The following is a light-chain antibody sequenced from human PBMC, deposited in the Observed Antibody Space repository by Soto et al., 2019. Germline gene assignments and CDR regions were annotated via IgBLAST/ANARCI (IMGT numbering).Light chain of an antibody. CDR3: LQDYNYPPT. Sequence: AIQMTQSPSAVSASVGDRVTITCRASQGIRNDLGWYHQKPGKAPKLLIYAASSLQSGVPSRFSGSGSGTDFTLTISSLQPEDFATYYCLQDYNYPPTFGQGTKVEIK. CDR2: AAS. J-gene: IGKJ1*01. V-gene: IGKV1-6*01. CDR1: QGIRND.